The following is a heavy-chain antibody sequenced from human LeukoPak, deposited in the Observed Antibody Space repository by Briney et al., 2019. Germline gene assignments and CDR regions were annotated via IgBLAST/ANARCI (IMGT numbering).Heavy chain of an antibody. D-gene: IGHD3-10*01. V-gene: IGHV4-34*01. J-gene: IGHJ4*02. CDR3: ARGPSTLNYYHSGSYYNY. CDR1: GGSITTYY. CDR2: INHSGST. Sequence: SETLSLTCTVSGGSITTYYWSWIRQPPGKGLEWLGEINHSGSTDFNPSLKSRVTISVDTSKNQFSLKVHSVTAADTAVYYCARGPSTLNYYHSGSYYNYWGQGTLVTVSS.